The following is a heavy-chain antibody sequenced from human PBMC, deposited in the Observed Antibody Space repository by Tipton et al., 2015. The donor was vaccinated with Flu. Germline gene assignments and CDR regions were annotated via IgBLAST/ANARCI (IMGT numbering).Heavy chain of an antibody. CDR2: IYYSGST. J-gene: IGHJ4*02. CDR3: ARFIWIAAVGIY. D-gene: IGHD6-13*01. Sequence: TLSLTCTVSGGSISSSSYYWGWIRQPPGKGLEWIGSIYYSGSTYYNPSLKSRVTISVDTSKNQFSLKLSSVTAADTAVYYCARFIWIAAVGIYGGQGTLV. CDR1: GGSISSSSYY. V-gene: IGHV4-39*07.